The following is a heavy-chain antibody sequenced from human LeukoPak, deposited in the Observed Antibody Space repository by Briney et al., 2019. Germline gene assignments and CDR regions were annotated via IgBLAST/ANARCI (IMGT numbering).Heavy chain of an antibody. J-gene: IGHJ4*02. CDR1: GGSISSYY. Sequence: PSETLSFTCTVSGGSISSYYWSWIRQPPGKGLEWIGYIYYSGSTNYNPSLKSRVIISVDTSKNQFSLKLSSVTAADTAVYCCARGPRGGYYDVSFDYWGQRIVIAVSS. V-gene: IGHV4-59*01. CDR2: IYYSGST. CDR3: ARGPRGGYYDVSFDY. D-gene: IGHD3-22*01.